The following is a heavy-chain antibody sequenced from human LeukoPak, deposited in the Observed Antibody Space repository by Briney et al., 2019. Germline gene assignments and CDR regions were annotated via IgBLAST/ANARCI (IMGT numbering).Heavy chain of an antibody. D-gene: IGHD2-21*02. CDR2: INPDSGGT. CDR1: GYTFPAYY. Sequence: GASVKVSCKASGYTFPAYYMHWVRQAPGQGLDWLGWINPDSGGTNYAQKFQGRVTMTRDPSISTAHMELSWLRSDDTAMYYCATSRAQTLAYCGGDCYSGFDYWGQGTLVSVSS. CDR3: ATSRAQTLAYCGGDCYSGFDY. J-gene: IGHJ4*02. V-gene: IGHV1-2*02.